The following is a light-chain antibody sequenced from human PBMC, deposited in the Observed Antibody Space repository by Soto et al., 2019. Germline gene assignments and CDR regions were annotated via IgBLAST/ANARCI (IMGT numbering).Light chain of an antibody. CDR1: QTISAW. J-gene: IGKJ1*01. CDR3: QQYNSYSWT. CDR2: DAS. Sequence: DIQMTQSPSTLSASVGDTVTITCRASQTISAWLAWYQQRPGKAPNLLIFDASTLESGVPSRFSGSGSGTEFTLTISSLQPDDFATYYCQQYNSYSWTFGQGTKVDNK. V-gene: IGKV1-5*01.